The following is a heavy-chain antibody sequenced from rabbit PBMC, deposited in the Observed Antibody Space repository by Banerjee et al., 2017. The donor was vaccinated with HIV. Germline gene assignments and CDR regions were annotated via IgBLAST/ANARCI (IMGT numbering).Heavy chain of an antibody. CDR2: IYGGSSGST. CDR1: GFSFSSSYW. CDR3: ARLISAGYVGYSDPTFNL. Sequence: QEQLEESGGDLVKPGASLSLTCPASGFSFSSSYWMCWVRQAPGEGLEWIACIYGGSSGSTYYASWAKGQFTISKTSSTTVTLQMTSLTAADTATYFCARLISAGYVGYSDPTFNLWGQGTLVTVS. V-gene: IGHV1S45*01. J-gene: IGHJ4*01. D-gene: IGHD7-1*01.